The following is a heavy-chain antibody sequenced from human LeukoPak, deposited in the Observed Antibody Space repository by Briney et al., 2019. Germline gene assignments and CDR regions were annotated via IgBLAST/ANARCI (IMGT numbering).Heavy chain of an antibody. CDR3: ARRVWGTAGHAFDI. J-gene: IGHJ3*02. Sequence: PSETLSLTCTVSGDSITSYYWTWIRQPPGQGLEWIGYIYYSGNTNYNPSLKSRVTISVDTSNNQFSLKLNSVTAADTAMYYCARRVWGTAGHAFDIWGQGTKVTVSS. D-gene: IGHD3-16*01. CDR1: GDSITSYY. V-gene: IGHV4-59*01. CDR2: IYYSGNT.